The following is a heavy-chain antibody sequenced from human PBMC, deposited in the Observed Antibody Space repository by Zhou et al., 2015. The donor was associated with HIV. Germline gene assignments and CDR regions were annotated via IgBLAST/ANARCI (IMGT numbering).Heavy chain of an antibody. CDR1: GYTFTSYY. CDR3: ARVGIIVGATTWFDP. J-gene: IGHJ5*02. Sequence: QVQLVQSGAEVKKPGASVKVSCKASGYTFTSYYMHWVRQAPGQGLEWMGIINPSGGSTSYAQKFQGRVTMTRDTSTSTVYMELSSLRSEDTAVYYCARVGIIVGATTWFDPWGQGTLVTVSS. D-gene: IGHD1-26*01. CDR2: INPSGGST. V-gene: IGHV1-46*01.